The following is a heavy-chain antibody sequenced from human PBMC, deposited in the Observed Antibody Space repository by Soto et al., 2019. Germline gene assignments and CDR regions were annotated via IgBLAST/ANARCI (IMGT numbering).Heavy chain of an antibody. CDR3: ARPLSTIQLWFTDAFDI. CDR1: GYTLTELS. D-gene: IGHD5-18*01. Sequence: ASVKVSCKVSGYTLTELSMHWVRQAPGKGLEWMGGFDPEDGETIYAQKFQGRVTMTEDTSTDTAYMELSSLRSEDTAVYYCARPLSTIQLWFTDAFDIWGQGTMVTVSS. CDR2: FDPEDGET. J-gene: IGHJ3*02. V-gene: IGHV1-24*01.